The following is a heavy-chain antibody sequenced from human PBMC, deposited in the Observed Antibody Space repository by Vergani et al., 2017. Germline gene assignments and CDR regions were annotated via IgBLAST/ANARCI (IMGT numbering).Heavy chain of an antibody. Sequence: VQLVESGGGLVKPGGSLRLSCAASGFTVSSNYMSWVRQAPGKGLEWVSVIYSGGSTYYADSVKGRFTISRDNSKNTLYLQMNSLRAEDTAVYYCARGGAAADYGMDVWGQGTTVTVSS. V-gene: IGHV3-66*01. CDR2: IYSGGST. CDR3: ARGGAAADYGMDV. CDR1: GFTVSSNY. J-gene: IGHJ6*02. D-gene: IGHD2-2*01.